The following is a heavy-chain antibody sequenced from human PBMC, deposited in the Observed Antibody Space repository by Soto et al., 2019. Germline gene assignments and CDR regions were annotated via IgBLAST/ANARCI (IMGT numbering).Heavy chain of an antibody. J-gene: IGHJ4*02. D-gene: IGHD3-22*01. Sequence: TLSFTCAVSGGSISSGGYSWSWIRQPPGKGLEWIGYIYHSGSTYYNPSLNSRVTISVDRSKNQFSLKLSSVPAAATAECYCASVSYYDSSGYYYEGGYFDCWGQGTLVTVSS. CDR2: IYHSGST. CDR3: ASVSYYDSSGYYYEGGYFDC. CDR1: GGSISSGGYS. V-gene: IGHV4-30-2*01.